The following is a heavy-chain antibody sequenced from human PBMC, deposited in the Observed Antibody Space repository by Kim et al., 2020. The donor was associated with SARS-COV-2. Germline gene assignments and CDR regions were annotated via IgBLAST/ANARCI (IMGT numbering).Heavy chain of an antibody. J-gene: IGHJ2*01. D-gene: IGHD6-19*01. Sequence: SETLSLTCTVSGGSISSSSYYWGWIRQPPGKGLEWIGSIYYSGSTYYNPSLKSRVTISVDTSKNQFSLKLSSVTAADTAVYYCARPRSGQWLVPNFDLWGRGTLVTVSS. CDR2: IYYSGST. V-gene: IGHV4-39*01. CDR1: GGSISSSSYY. CDR3: ARPRSGQWLVPNFDL.